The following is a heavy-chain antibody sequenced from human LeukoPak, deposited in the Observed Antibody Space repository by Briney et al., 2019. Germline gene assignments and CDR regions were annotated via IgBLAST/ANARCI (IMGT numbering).Heavy chain of an antibody. CDR1: GGSISLSYYY. V-gene: IGHV4-39*07. D-gene: IGHD3-9*01. Sequence: SETLSLTCSVSGGSISLSYYYWGWIRQPPGTALEWIGSVYYSGTTSYNPSLKSRVTISIDTSKNQFSLKLSSVTAADTAVYYCARQYSDILTGYHRGELYWYFDLWGRGTLVTVSS. CDR2: VYYSGTT. J-gene: IGHJ2*01. CDR3: ARQYSDILTGYHRGELYWYFDL.